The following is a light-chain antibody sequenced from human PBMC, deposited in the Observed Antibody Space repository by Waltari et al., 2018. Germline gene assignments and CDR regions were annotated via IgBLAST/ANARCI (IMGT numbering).Light chain of an antibody. CDR1: ETISSW. CDR3: QQFNTYPWT. V-gene: IGKV1-5*03. Sequence: IQMIQSPSTLSVSVGDRVTIPCRSSETISSWLAWYQQRPGKAPNLLIYKASRLGSGVPSRCSGSGSGTEFTLTISSLQPEDFATYYCQQFNTYPWTFGQGTKVDI. J-gene: IGKJ1*01. CDR2: KAS.